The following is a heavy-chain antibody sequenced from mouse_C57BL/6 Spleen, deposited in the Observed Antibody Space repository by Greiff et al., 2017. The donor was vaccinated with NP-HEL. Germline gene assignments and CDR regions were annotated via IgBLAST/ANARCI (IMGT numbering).Heavy chain of an antibody. CDR2: LNPSNSGT. J-gene: IGHJ4*01. Sequence: VQLQQPGTELVKPGASVKLSCKASGYTFTSYWMHWVKQRPGQGLEWIGHLNPSNSGTTYNEKFKSKATLTVDKSSSTAYMQLSSLTSEDSAVYYCARAYYSNYGAMDYWGQGTSVTVSS. CDR3: ARAYYSNYGAMDY. CDR1: GYTFTSYW. V-gene: IGHV1-53*01. D-gene: IGHD2-5*01.